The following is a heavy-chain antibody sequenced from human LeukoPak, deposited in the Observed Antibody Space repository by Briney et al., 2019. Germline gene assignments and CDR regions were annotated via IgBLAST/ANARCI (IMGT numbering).Heavy chain of an antibody. CDR3: ARVGTYYYGSGVNYYFDY. Sequence: NPSETLSLTCTVSGGSISSYYWSWIRQHAGKGLEWIGRIYTSGSTNSNPSLKSRVTMSVDTSKNQFSLKLSSVTAADTAVYYCARVGTYYYGSGVNYYFDYWGQGTLVTVSS. CDR1: GGSISSYY. D-gene: IGHD3-10*01. CDR2: IYTSGST. V-gene: IGHV4-4*07. J-gene: IGHJ4*02.